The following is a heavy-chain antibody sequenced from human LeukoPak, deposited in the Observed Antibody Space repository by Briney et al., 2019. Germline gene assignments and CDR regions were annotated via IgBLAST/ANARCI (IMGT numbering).Heavy chain of an antibody. CDR2: ISAYNGKT. CDR1: GYTFTSYG. CDR3: ARGRDRDGYIPFDY. V-gene: IGHV1-18*01. D-gene: IGHD5-24*01. J-gene: IGHJ4*02. Sequence: GASVKVSCKASGYTFTSYGISWVRQAPGQGLEWMGWISAYNGKTNYAQKLQGRVTMTTDTSTSTAYMELRSLRSDDTAVYYCARGRDRDGYIPFDYWGQGTLVTVSS.